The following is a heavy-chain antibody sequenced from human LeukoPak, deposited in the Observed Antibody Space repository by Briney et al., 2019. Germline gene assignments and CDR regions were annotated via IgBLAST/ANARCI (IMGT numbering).Heavy chain of an antibody. J-gene: IGHJ5*02. D-gene: IGHD6-13*01. CDR1: GGSISSGGYY. CDR3: ARGLQQLVLGDWFDP. Sequence: TLSLTCTVSGGSISSGGYYWSWIRQHPGKGLEWIGYIYYSGSTYYNPSLKSRVTISVDTSKNQFSLKLSSVTAADTAVCYCARGLQQLVLGDWFDPWGQGTLVTVSS. V-gene: IGHV4-31*03. CDR2: IYYSGST.